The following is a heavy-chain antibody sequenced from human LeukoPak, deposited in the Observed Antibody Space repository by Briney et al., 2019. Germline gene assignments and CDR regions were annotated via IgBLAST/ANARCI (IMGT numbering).Heavy chain of an antibody. CDR1: GGSISSGGYY. J-gene: IGHJ4*02. D-gene: IGHD3-10*01. Sequence: SETLSLTCTVSGGSISSGGYYWSWIRQHPGKGLEWIGYIYYSGSTYYNPSLKSRVTISVDTSKNQFSLKLSSVTAADAAVYYCASSHYYGSGSYPFYFDYWGQGTLVTVSS. CDR2: IYYSGST. V-gene: IGHV4-31*03. CDR3: ASSHYYGSGSYPFYFDY.